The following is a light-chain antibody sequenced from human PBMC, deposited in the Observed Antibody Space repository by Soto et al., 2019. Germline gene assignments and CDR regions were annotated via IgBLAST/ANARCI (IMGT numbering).Light chain of an antibody. J-gene: IGKJ3*01. Sequence: DIQLTQSPSFLSASVGDRVTITCRASQGISSYLAWYQQKPGKAPKLLIYASSSLQSGVPSRFSGSGSGTDFTLTISILQPEDFATYYCQQTFIRTFTFGPGTKVDIK. CDR2: ASS. V-gene: IGKV1-39*01. CDR3: QQTFIRTFT. CDR1: QGISSY.